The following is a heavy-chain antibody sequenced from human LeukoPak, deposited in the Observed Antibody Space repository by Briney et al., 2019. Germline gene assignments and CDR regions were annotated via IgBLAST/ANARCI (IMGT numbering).Heavy chain of an antibody. V-gene: IGHV1-2*02. CDR3: ARLSVFGTSGLDP. D-gene: IGHD1-26*01. Sequence: GASVKVSCKASGYTFSRHYLHWVRQAPGQGLEWMGWINPDTGSTHSPQKFQGRVTLTRDASISSVYMELRSLGPVDTAIYYCARLSVFGTSGLDPWGQGTLVTVSS. J-gene: IGHJ5*02. CDR1: GYTFSRHY. CDR2: INPDTGST.